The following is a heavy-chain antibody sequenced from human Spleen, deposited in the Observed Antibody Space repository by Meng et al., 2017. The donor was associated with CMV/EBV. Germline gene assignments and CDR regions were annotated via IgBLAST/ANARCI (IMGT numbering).Heavy chain of an antibody. Sequence: SLKISCAVSGFAFSSYAMDWVRQAPGKGLEWVAVISYDGSNIYYADSVKGRFTISRDNSKNTVSLQMHSLRTEDTAVYYCAKDQNASRLGSITGVGVVTPDAFDIWGQGTMVTVSS. CDR3: AKDQNASRLGSITGVGVVTPDAFDI. CDR1: GFAFSSYA. D-gene: IGHD3-3*01. CDR2: ISYDGSNI. V-gene: IGHV3-30-3*01. J-gene: IGHJ3*02.